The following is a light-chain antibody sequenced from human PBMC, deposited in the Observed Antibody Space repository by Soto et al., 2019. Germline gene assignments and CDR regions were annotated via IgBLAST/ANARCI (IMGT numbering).Light chain of an antibody. Sequence: QSPGALSLNTGERVTLSCRASQSVSSNLAWYQQKVGQAPRLLIYGASTRATGIPARFSGSGSGTEFTLTISSLQSEDFAVYYCQQYGSSPPDFGGGTKVDIK. V-gene: IGKV3-15*01. CDR2: GAS. CDR1: QSVSSN. CDR3: QQYGSSPPD. J-gene: IGKJ4*01.